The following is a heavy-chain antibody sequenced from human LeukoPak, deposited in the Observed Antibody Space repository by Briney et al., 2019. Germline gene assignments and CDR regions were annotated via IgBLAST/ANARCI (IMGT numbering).Heavy chain of an antibody. J-gene: IGHJ5*02. D-gene: IGHD6-6*01. Sequence: PSETLSLTCTVSGGSISSGGYYWSWIRQHPGKGLEWIGYIYYSGSTYYNPSLKSRVTISVDTSKNQFSLKLSSVTAADTAVYYCAREVMGVAARLKDGAWFDPWGQGTLVTVSS. CDR1: GGSISSGGYY. V-gene: IGHV4-31*03. CDR2: IYYSGST. CDR3: AREVMGVAARLKDGAWFDP.